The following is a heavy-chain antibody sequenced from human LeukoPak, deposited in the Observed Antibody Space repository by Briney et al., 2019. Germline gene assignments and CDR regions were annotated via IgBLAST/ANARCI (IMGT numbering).Heavy chain of an antibody. J-gene: IGHJ4*02. D-gene: IGHD4-17*01. CDR1: GGTFSSYA. Sequence: SVKVSCKASGGTFSSYAISWVRQAPGQGLEWMGGIIPIFGTANYAQKFQGRVTITADESTSTAYMELSSLRSEDTAVYYCAKRPPIYGDYPYYFDYWGQGTLVTVSS. CDR2: IIPIFGTA. CDR3: AKRPPIYGDYPYYFDY. V-gene: IGHV1-69*13.